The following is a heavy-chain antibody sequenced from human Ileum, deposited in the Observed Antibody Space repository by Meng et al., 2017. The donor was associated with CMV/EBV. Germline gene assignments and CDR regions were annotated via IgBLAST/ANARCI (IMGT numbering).Heavy chain of an antibody. CDR2: IDTNTGNP. CDR1: GYNVPSNN. Sequence: SCKASGYNVPSNNVIWVRQVPGQGPGWMGWIDTNTGNPTYAQGFTGRFVFSLDTSVSTTYLQISSLKAEDTAVYYCSRDGLSGRYFDYWGQGTLVTVSS. D-gene: IGHD1-26*01. V-gene: IGHV7-4-1*02. J-gene: IGHJ4*02. CDR3: SRDGLSGRYFDY.